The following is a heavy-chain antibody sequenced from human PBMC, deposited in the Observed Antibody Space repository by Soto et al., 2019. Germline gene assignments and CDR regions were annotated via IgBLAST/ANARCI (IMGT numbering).Heavy chain of an antibody. J-gene: IGHJ5*02. Sequence: GGSLRLSCAASGFTFSSYGMHWVRQAPGKGLEWVAVIWYDGSNKYYADSVKGRFTISRDNSKNTLYLQMNSLRAEDTAVYYCAREWAPSDYYFSVKPMHPDASVPWGQGPRVT. CDR2: IWYDGSNK. CDR3: AREWAPSDYYFSVKPMHPDASVP. D-gene: IGHD3-10*01. CDR1: GFTFSSYG. V-gene: IGHV3-33*01.